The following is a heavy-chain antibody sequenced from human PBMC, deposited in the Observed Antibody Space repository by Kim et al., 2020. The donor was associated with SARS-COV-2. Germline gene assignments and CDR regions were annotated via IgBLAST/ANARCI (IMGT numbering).Heavy chain of an antibody. J-gene: IGHJ2*01. CDR2: VYYSWSV. D-gene: IGHD1-26*01. CDR1: GGPIPTNY. Sequence: SETLSLTCRVSGGPIPTNYWSWIRQPPGKGLESTGYVYYSWSVTYNPSLESRVTFSLDTSKNLFSLNLRSVTVADPAVYYCPRDIAFVGATLYLDLWGHGILVTVSS. V-gene: IGHV4-59*12. CDR3: PRDIAFVGATLYLDL.